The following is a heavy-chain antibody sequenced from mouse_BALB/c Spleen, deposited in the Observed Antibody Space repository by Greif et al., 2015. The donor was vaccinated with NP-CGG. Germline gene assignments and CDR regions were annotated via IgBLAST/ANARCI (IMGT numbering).Heavy chain of an antibody. Sequence: EVMLVESGGGLVKPGGSLKLSCAASGFTLSSYAMSWVRQTPEKRLEWVASISSGGSTYYPDSVKGRFTISRDNARNILYLQMSSLRSEDTAMYYCARGFTTVYAMDYWGQGTSVTVSS. CDR2: ISSGGST. CDR3: ARGFTTVYAMDY. V-gene: IGHV5-6-5*01. J-gene: IGHJ4*01. CDR1: GFTLSSYA. D-gene: IGHD1-1*01.